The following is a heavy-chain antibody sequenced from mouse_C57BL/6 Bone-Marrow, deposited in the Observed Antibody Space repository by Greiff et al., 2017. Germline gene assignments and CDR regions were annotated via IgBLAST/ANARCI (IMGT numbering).Heavy chain of an antibody. V-gene: IGHV5-9-1*02. CDR2: ISSGGDYI. J-gene: IGHJ4*01. CDR1: GFTFSSYA. D-gene: IGHD2-3*01. CDR3: TRDCGWLLPFYAMDY. Sequence: EVHLVESGEGLVKPGGSLKLSCAASGFTFSSYAMSWVRQTPEERLEWVAYISSGGDYIYYADTVKGRFTISRDNARNTLYLQMSSLKSEDTAMYYCTRDCGWLLPFYAMDYWGQGTSVTVSS.